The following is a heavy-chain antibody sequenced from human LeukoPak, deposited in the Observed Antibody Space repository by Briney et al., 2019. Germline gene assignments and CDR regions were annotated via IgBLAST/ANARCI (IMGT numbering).Heavy chain of an antibody. Sequence: GASVTVTCTASGYIFTSYYMHWVRQAPGQGLEWMGIINPSGGCIRYVQKFQGRVTLTMDTSTSTVYMVLSSLRSEDTAVYYCARGFPQMACYLGCYYWVQGTLITLSS. D-gene: IGHD2-21*01. J-gene: IGHJ4*02. CDR1: GYIFTSYY. V-gene: IGHV1-46*01. CDR3: ARGFPQMACYLGCYY. CDR2: INPSGGCI.